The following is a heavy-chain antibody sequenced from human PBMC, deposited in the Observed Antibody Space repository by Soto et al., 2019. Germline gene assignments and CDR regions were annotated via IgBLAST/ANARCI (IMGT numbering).Heavy chain of an antibody. Sequence: SETLSLTCAVYGGSFSGYYWSWIRQPPGKGLEWIGEINHSGSTNYNPSLKSRVTISVDTSKNQFSLKLSSVTAAETAVYYCAVEYSSSNENWFAPWGQAPLVPVS. CDR2: INHSGST. CDR3: AVEYSSSNENWFAP. D-gene: IGHD6-6*01. V-gene: IGHV4-34*01. CDR1: GGSFSGYY. J-gene: IGHJ5*02.